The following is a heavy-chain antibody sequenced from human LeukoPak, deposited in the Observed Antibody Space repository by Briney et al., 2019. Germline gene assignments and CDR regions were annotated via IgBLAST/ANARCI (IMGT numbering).Heavy chain of an antibody. D-gene: IGHD3-10*01. V-gene: IGHV4-39*01. CDR2: IYYSGST. CDR1: GGSISNYY. J-gene: IGHJ4*02. CDR3: ARGLLWFGELSHFDY. Sequence: SETLSLTCAVSGGSISNYYWGWIRQPPGKGLEWIGSIYYSGSTYYNPSLKSRVTISVGTSKNQFSLKLSSVTAADTAVYYCARGLLWFGELSHFDYWGQGTLVTVSS.